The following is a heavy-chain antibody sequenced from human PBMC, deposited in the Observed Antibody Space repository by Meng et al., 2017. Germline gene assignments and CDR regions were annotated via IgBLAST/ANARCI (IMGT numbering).Heavy chain of an antibody. CDR2: INPNSGGT. Sequence: ASVKVSCKASGYTFTGYYMHWVRQAPGQGLEWMGWINPNSGGTNYAQKFQGRVTMTRDTSISTAYMELSRLGSDDTAVYYCARGWGYCGGDCPNLPYYFDYWGQGTLVTVSS. CDR1: GYTFTGYY. D-gene: IGHD2-21*02. V-gene: IGHV1-2*02. CDR3: ARGWGYCGGDCPNLPYYFDY. J-gene: IGHJ4*02.